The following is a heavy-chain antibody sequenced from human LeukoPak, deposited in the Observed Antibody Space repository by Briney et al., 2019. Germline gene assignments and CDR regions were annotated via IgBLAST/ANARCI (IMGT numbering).Heavy chain of an antibody. CDR3: AKVGLTGSYMFHFES. CDR1: GFTFSSYS. D-gene: IGHD3-10*01. J-gene: IGHJ4*02. CDR2: LARDGSEK. V-gene: IGHV3-30*18. Sequence: GSLRLSCAASGFTFSSYSMNWVRQAPGKGLEWLAVLARDGSEKHYADSVKGRFTVSRDNSKNTLYLEMNSLRPEDTAVYYCAKVGLTGSYMFHFESWGQGTLVTVSS.